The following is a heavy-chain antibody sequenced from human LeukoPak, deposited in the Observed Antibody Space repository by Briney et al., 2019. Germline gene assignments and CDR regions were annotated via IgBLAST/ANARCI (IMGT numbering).Heavy chain of an antibody. Sequence: SVKVSCKASGGTFSSYAISWVRQAPGQGLEWMGGIIPIFGTANYAQKFQGRVTITTDESTSTAYMELSSLRSEDTAVYYCARDPSPISFFDYWGQGTLVTVSS. J-gene: IGHJ4*02. CDR1: GGTFSSYA. CDR3: ARDPSPISFFDY. CDR2: IIPIFGTA. V-gene: IGHV1-69*05.